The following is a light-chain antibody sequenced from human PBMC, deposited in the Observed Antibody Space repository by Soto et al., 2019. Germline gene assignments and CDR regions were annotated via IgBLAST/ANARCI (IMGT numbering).Light chain of an antibody. CDR1: QGINSY. V-gene: IGKV1-9*01. Sequence: DIQLTQSPSFLSASVGDRVTITCRASQGINSYLAWYQQKPGKAPKLLIYGASTLQGGVPSRFSGSESGTEFTLTISSLQPEDFATYYCQQVNTSPFTFGPGTKVDIK. J-gene: IGKJ3*01. CDR3: QQVNTSPFT. CDR2: GAS.